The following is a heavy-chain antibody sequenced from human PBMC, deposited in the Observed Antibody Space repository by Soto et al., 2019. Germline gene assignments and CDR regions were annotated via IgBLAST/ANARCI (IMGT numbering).Heavy chain of an antibody. Sequence: SETLSLTCTVSGGSISSGDYYWSWIRQPPGKGLEWIGYIYYSGSTYYNPSLKSRVTISVDTSKNQFSLKLSSVTAADTAVYYCARDPSSWTPYYYYGMDVWGQGTTVTVSS. J-gene: IGHJ6*02. CDR3: ARDPSSWTPYYYYGMDV. CDR1: GGSISSGDYY. D-gene: IGHD6-13*01. CDR2: IYYSGST. V-gene: IGHV4-30-4*01.